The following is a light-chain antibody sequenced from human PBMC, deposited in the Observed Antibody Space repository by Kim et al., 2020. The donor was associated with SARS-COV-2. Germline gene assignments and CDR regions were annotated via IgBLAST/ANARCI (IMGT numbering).Light chain of an antibody. CDR1: QRIGSW. CDR2: DAS. CDR3: QQYNSYST. J-gene: IGKJ1*01. V-gene: IGKV1-5*01. Sequence: SASVGGRVTVTCRASQRIGSWLAWYQQKPGKAPKLLIYDASSLESGVPSRFSGSGSGTEFTLTISSLQPDDFATHYCQQYNSYSTFGQGTKVEIK.